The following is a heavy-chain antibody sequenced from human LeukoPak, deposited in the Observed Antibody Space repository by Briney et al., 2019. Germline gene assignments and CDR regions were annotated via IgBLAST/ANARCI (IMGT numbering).Heavy chain of an antibody. CDR2: INPNSGGT. J-gene: IGHJ3*02. D-gene: IGHD4-17*01. CDR3: ARANVDYGDYGDAFDI. Sequence: ASVKVSCKASGYTFTGYYMHWVRQAPGQGLEWMGWINPNSGGTNYAQKFQGRVTMTRDTSISTAYMELSRLRSDDTAMYYCARANVDYGDYGDAFDIWGQGTMVTVSS. CDR1: GYTFTGYY. V-gene: IGHV1-2*02.